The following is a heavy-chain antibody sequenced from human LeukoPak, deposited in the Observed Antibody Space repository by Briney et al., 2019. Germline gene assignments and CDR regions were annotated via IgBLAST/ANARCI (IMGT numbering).Heavy chain of an antibody. CDR2: IYYSGTT. CDR3: ARGPGAMYFDF. J-gene: IGHJ4*02. D-gene: IGHD2-2*01. V-gene: IGHV4-59*01. CDR1: GGSIISYY. Sequence: SETLSLTCAVSGGSIISYYWSWLRQPPGKGLEWIGYIYYSGTTNYNPSLKSRVTISVDRSKNQFSLKLSSVTAADTAVYYCARGPGAMYFDFWGQGTLVPVSS.